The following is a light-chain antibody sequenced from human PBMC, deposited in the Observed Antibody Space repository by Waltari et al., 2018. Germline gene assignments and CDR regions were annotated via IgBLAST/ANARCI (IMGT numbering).Light chain of an antibody. V-gene: IGLV7-46*01. Sequence: QAEVTQEPSLTVSPGGTVTLPCGSTTGAVTRTHHPYWFLQKPGQVPRTLIYDTDNKHSWTPARFSGSLLGGKAALTLSGAQPEDEAVYYCLLSFYDIRAFGGGTKLTVL. CDR1: TGAVTRTHH. CDR2: DTD. CDR3: LLSFYDIRA. J-gene: IGLJ3*02.